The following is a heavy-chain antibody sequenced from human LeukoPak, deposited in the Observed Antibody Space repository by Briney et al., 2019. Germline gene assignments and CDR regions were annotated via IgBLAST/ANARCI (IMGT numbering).Heavy chain of an antibody. CDR2: IGGSGGST. D-gene: IGHD1-26*01. V-gene: IGHV3-23*01. CDR3: AKPLGRTYFDY. CDR1: GFTFSSSA. Sequence: PGGSLRLSCAASGFTFSSSAMHWVRQAPGKGLEWVSAIGGSGGSTYYADSVKGRFTISRDNSKNTLYLQMNSLRAEDTAVYYCAKPLGRTYFDYWGQGTLVTVSS. J-gene: IGHJ4*02.